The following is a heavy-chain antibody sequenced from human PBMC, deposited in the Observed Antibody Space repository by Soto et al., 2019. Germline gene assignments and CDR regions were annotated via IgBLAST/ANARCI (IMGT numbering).Heavy chain of an antibody. CDR2: ISGSGGST. J-gene: IGHJ4*02. V-gene: IGHV3-23*01. CDR3: ARDGIQLWLLRY. D-gene: IGHD5-18*01. CDR1: GFTFSSYA. Sequence: EVQLLESGGGLVQPGGSLRLSCAASGFTFSSYAMSWVRQAPGKGLEWVSAISGSGGSTYYADSVKGRFTISRDHSKNTLYLQMNSLRDEDTAIYYCARDGIQLWLLRYWGQGILVTVSS.